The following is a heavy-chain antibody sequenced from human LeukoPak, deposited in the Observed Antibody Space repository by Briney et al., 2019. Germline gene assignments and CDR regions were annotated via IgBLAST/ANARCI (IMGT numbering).Heavy chain of an antibody. J-gene: IGHJ6*03. V-gene: IGHV1-2*02. D-gene: IGHD3-3*01. CDR2: INPNSGGT. CDR3: ARDLSGDFWRDSHTIYYYMDV. Sequence: ASVKVSCKASGYNFTDYYVHWVRQAPGQGLEWMGWINPNSGGTNFPQKFQGRVTMTRDTSISTVCLELSRLRSDDTAVYYCARDLSGDFWRDSHTIYYYMDVWGKGTTVTVSS. CDR1: GYNFTDYY.